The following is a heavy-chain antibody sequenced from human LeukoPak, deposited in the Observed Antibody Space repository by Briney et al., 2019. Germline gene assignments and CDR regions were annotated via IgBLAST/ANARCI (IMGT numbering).Heavy chain of an antibody. CDR1: GYTFTSYY. Sequence: GASVKVSCKASGYTFTSYYMHWVRQAPGQGLEWMGIINPSGGSTSYAQKFQGRVTMTRDTSTNTVYMELSSLRSEDTAVYYCARDLTDYYDSSGLSPYAFDIWGQGTMVTVSS. J-gene: IGHJ3*02. CDR2: INPSGGST. D-gene: IGHD3-22*01. V-gene: IGHV1-46*01. CDR3: ARDLTDYYDSSGLSPYAFDI.